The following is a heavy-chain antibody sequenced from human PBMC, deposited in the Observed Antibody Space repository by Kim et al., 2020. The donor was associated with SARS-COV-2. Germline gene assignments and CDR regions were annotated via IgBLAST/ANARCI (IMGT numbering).Heavy chain of an antibody. Sequence: GGSLRLSCEASGFTFSNYYMSWVRQVPGKGLEWVANIKHDGSEKNYVDSVKGRFIISRDNARNSVYLQMHSLGTEDTAVYYCARESHIVVVTAPNWFDPWGQGTLVTVSS. D-gene: IGHD2-21*02. CDR3: ARESHIVVVTAPNWFDP. CDR1: GFTFSNYY. V-gene: IGHV3-7*05. J-gene: IGHJ5*02. CDR2: IKHDGSEK.